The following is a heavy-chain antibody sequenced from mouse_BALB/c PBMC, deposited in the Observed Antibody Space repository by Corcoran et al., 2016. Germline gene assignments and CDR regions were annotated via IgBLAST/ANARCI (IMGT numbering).Heavy chain of an antibody. Sequence: QVQLQQSGAELVRPGTSVKVSCKASGYAFTNYLIEWVKQRPGQGLEWIGVINPGSGGTNYNEKFKGKATLTADKSSSTAYMQLSSLTSDDSAVYFCARSYYGYVWFAYWGQGTLVTVSA. CDR1: GYAFTNYL. J-gene: IGHJ3*01. CDR3: ARSYYGYVWFAY. CDR2: INPGSGGT. V-gene: IGHV1-54*01. D-gene: IGHD1-2*01.